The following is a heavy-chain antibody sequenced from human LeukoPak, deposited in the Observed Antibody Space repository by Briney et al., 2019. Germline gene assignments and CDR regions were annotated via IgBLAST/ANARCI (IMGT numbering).Heavy chain of an antibody. CDR1: GGSISSSSYY. D-gene: IGHD2-2*03. CDR2: IYTSGST. Sequence: SETLSLTCTVSGGSISSSSYYWGWIRQPPGKGLEWIGRIYTSGSTNHNPSLKSRVTMSVDTSKNQFSLKLSSVTAADTAVYYCASGYCSSTSCYPLDYWGQGTLVTVSS. CDR3: ASGYCSSTSCYPLDY. V-gene: IGHV4-61*05. J-gene: IGHJ4*02.